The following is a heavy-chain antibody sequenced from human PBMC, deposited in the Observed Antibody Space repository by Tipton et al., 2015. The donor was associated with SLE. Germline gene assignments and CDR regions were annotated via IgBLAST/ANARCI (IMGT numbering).Heavy chain of an antibody. V-gene: IGHV4-39*07. CDR3: ARTGELFDY. CDR1: GGSISSSSYY. J-gene: IGHJ4*02. CDR2: IYYSGST. Sequence: TLSLTCTVSGGSISSSSYYWGWIRQPPGKGLEWIGSIYYSGSTYYNPSLKSRVTISVDTSKNQFSLKLSSVTAADTAVYYRARTGELFDYWGQGTLVTVSS. D-gene: IGHD1-26*01.